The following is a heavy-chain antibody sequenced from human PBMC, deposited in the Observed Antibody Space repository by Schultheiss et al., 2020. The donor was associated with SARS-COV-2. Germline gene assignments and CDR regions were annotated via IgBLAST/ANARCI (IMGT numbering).Heavy chain of an antibody. J-gene: IGHJ5*02. CDR1: GGSFSGYY. D-gene: IGHD6-13*01. V-gene: IGHV4-34*01. CDR3: ARDNRIAAAGTLSRWFDP. CDR2: INHSGST. Sequence: SQTLSLTCAVYGGSFSGYYWSWIRQPPGKGLEWIGEINHSGSTNYNPSLKSRVTISVDTSKKQFSLKLSSVTAADTAVYYCARDNRIAAAGTLSRWFDPWGQGTLVTVSS.